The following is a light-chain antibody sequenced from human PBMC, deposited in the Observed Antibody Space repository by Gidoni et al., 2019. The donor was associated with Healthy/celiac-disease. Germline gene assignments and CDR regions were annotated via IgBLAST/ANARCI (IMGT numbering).Light chain of an antibody. CDR1: SSDVGGYTY. CDR2: EVS. J-gene: IGLJ1*01. Sequence: QSALTQPPPASGSPGQPVTISCTGTSSDVGGYTYVSWYQQHPGKAPKLMIYEVSKRPSGVPDRFSGSKSGNTASLTVSGLQAEDEADYYCSSYAGSNNRFVFGTGTKVTVL. CDR3: SSYAGSNNRFV. V-gene: IGLV2-8*01.